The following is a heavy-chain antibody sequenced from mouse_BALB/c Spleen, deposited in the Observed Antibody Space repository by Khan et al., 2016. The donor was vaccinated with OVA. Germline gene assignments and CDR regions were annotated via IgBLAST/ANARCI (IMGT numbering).Heavy chain of an antibody. CDR1: GYTFTSYD. Sequence: QVQLQQSGAELVKPGASVKLSCKASGYTFTSYDINWVRQRPEQGLEWIGWMFPGDGSTKYNENFKGKATLTTDKSSNTAYMQLSRLTSEDSGAYFWARGGYGGFAYWGQGTLVTVSA. J-gene: IGHJ3*01. CDR2: MFPGDGST. CDR3: ARGGYGGFAY. D-gene: IGHD2-14*01. V-gene: IGHV1S56*01.